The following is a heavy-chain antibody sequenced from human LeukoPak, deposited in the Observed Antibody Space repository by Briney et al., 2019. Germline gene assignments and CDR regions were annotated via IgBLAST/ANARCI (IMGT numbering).Heavy chain of an antibody. CDR3: ASSRLPGY. CDR1: GFTFSSYW. J-gene: IGHJ4*02. CDR2: IKEDGSVK. Sequence: GGSLRLSCAASGFTFSSYWMNWVRQAPGKGLEWVAYIKEDGSVKSYADSMKGRFTISRDNAKNSLYLQMNSLRAEDTAVYYWASSRLPGYWGQGTLVTVSS. V-gene: IGHV3-7*01.